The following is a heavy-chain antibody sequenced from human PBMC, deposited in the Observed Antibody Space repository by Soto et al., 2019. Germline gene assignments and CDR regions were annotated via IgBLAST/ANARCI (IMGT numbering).Heavy chain of an antibody. D-gene: IGHD3-22*01. Sequence: ASVKVSCKASGYTFTSYAMHWVRQAPGQRLEWMGWINAGNSNTKYSQKNQGRVTITRDTTASTAYMELSSLRSEDTAVYYCARVNYDSSGLIIFDYWGQGTLVTVSS. CDR1: GYTFTSYA. V-gene: IGHV1-3*01. J-gene: IGHJ4*02. CDR2: INAGNSNT. CDR3: ARVNYDSSGLIIFDY.